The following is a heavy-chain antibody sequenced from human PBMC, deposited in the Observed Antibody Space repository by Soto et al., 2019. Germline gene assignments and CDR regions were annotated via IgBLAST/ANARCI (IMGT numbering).Heavy chain of an antibody. J-gene: IGHJ5*02. Sequence: QITLKESGPTLVKPTQTLTLTCTFSGFSLSTSGVGVGWIRQPPGKALEWLALIYWDDDKRYSPSLKRRLTITKDTSKNQVVLTMTNIDPVDTATYYCAHRRGGSAYPNWFDPWGQGTLVTVSS. CDR2: IYWDDDK. CDR1: GFSLSTSGVG. D-gene: IGHD3-10*01. V-gene: IGHV2-5*02. CDR3: AHRRGGSAYPNWFDP.